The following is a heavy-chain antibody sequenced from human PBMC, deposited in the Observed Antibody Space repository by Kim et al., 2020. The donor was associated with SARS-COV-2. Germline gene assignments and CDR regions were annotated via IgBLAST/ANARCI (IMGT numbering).Heavy chain of an antibody. V-gene: IGHV1-3*01. CDR3: ATKDYDGSGFYYFDY. Sequence: ASVKVSCKASGYTFNNSPMHWVRQAPGQRLEWMGWINAANGDTGYSQNFQGRVTFTRDTSASTAYMELSSLRSEDTAVYYCATKDYDGSGFYYFDYWGQGTLVTVSS. J-gene: IGHJ4*02. CDR1: GYTFNNSP. CDR2: INAANGDT. D-gene: IGHD3-22*01.